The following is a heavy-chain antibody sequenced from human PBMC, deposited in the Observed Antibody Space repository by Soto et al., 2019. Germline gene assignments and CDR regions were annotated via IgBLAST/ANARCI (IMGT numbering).Heavy chain of an antibody. D-gene: IGHD2-15*01. CDR2: ISSSGSGI. CDR3: ARAYSDAFDI. J-gene: IGHJ3*02. V-gene: IGHV3-11*01. CDR1: GCTFRDNY. Sequence: QVQLVESGGGLVKPGGSLRLSCAAYGCTFRDNYMTWIRQAPGKGLEWVAYISSSGSGIYYPDSVKGRFTISRDNAKNSLYLQMSSLRAEDTAVYYCARAYSDAFDIWGQGTMVTVSS.